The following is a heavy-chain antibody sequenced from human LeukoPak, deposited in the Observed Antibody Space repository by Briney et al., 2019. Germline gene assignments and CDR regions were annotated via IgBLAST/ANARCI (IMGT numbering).Heavy chain of an antibody. CDR3: ARDSCSGGSCLFDY. D-gene: IGHD2-15*01. Sequence: SETLSLTCTVSGGSISSGGYYWSWIRQHPGKGLEWIGYIYYSGSTYYNPSLKSRVTISVDTSKSQFSLKLSSVTAADTAVYYCARDSCSGGSCLFDYWGQGTLVTVSS. V-gene: IGHV4-31*03. J-gene: IGHJ4*02. CDR1: GGSISSGGYY. CDR2: IYYSGST.